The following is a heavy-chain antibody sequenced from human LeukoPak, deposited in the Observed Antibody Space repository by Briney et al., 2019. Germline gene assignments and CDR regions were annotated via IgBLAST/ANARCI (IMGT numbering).Heavy chain of an antibody. CDR3: ARGYSRSRAFDI. D-gene: IGHD6-13*01. J-gene: IGHJ3*02. CDR2: MNPNSGNT. V-gene: IGHV1-8*01. CDR1: GYTFTSYD. Sequence: ASVTVSFKASGYTFTSYDINWVRQATGQGLEWMGWMNPNSGNTGYAQKFQGRVTMTRNTSISTAYMELSSLRSEDTAVYYCARGYSRSRAFDIWGQGTMVTVSS.